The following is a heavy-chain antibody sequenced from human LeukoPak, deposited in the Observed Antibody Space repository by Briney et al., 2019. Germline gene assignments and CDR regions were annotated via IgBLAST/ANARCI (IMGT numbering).Heavy chain of an antibody. V-gene: IGHV3-30-3*02. CDR3: PKLQGDQLLYSSFDF. Sequence: GGSLRLSCAASGFTFSSYAMHWVRQAPGKGLEGVAVISYNGSNKYYADSVKGRFTISRDNSKNTLYLQLNSLRAEDTAVYYCPKLQGDQLLYSSFDFWGQGTLVTVSS. CDR2: ISYNGSNK. J-gene: IGHJ4*02. D-gene: IGHD2-2*02. CDR1: GFTFSSYA.